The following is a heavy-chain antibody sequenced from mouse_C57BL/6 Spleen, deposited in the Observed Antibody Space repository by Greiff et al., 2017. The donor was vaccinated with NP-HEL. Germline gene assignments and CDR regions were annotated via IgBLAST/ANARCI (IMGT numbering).Heavy chain of an antibody. CDR1: GYAFSSSW. V-gene: IGHV1-82*01. Sequence: VQGVESGPELVKPGASVKISCKASGYAFSSSWMNWVKQRPGKGLEWIGRIYPGDGDTNYNGKFKGKATLTADKSSSTAYMQLSSLTSEDSAVYFCAREDYYGSSYEGYAMDYWGQGTSVTVSS. CDR2: IYPGDGDT. CDR3: AREDYYGSSYEGYAMDY. D-gene: IGHD1-1*01. J-gene: IGHJ4*01.